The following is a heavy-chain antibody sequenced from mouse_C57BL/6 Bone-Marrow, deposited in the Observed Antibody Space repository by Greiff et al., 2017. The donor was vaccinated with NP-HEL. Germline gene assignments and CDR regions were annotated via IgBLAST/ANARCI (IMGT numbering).Heavy chain of an antibody. CDR1: GYTFTSYW. J-gene: IGHJ1*03. D-gene: IGHD2-12*01. CDR3: AKLSDWYLDV. CDR2: IHPNSGST. Sequence: QVQLQQPGAELVKPGAPVKLSCKASGYTFTSYWMHWVKQRPGQGLEWIGMIHPNSGSTNYNEKFTSKATLTVDKSSSTAYMQLSSLTSEDSAVYYCAKLSDWYLDVWGKGTTVTVSS. V-gene: IGHV1-64*01.